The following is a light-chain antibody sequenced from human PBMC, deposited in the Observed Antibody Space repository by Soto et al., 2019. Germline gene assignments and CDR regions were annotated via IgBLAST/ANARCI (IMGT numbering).Light chain of an antibody. Sequence: EIVMTQSPATLSVSPGERATLSCRASQSISSNLGWYQQRPGQAPRLLIYGASTRATGIPARFSGSGSGTEFTLTISSLQSEDFAVYYCQQYNEWPLTFGGGTKVEIK. J-gene: IGKJ4*01. CDR3: QQYNEWPLT. CDR1: QSISSN. V-gene: IGKV3-15*01. CDR2: GAS.